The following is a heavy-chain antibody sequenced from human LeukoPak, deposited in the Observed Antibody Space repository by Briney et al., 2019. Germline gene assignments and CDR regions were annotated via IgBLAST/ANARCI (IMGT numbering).Heavy chain of an antibody. CDR2: ISGSGGST. CDR3: ARYNYDFSACGDY. V-gene: IGHV3-23*01. D-gene: IGHD3-3*01. J-gene: IGHJ4*02. Sequence: GGSLRLSCAVSGFTFSSYAMSWVRQAPGKGLEWVSAISGSGGSTYYADSVTGRFNISRDNSKNTLYLQMDGLRAEDTAVYYCARYNYDFSACGDYWGQGTLVTVSS. CDR1: GFTFSSYA.